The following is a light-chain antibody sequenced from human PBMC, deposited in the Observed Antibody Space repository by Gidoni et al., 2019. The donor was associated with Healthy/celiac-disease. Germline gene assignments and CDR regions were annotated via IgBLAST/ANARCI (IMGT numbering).Light chain of an antibody. CDR3: QQYGSSPPFT. CDR1: QSVSSSY. CDR2: GAS. J-gene: IGKJ3*01. V-gene: IGKV3-20*01. Sequence: IVLTQSPGTLSLSPGERATLSCRASQSVSSSYLAWYQQKPGQAPRLLIYGASSRATGIPDRFSGSGSGTDFTLTISRLEHADFAVYYCQQYGSSPPFTFXPXTKVDIK.